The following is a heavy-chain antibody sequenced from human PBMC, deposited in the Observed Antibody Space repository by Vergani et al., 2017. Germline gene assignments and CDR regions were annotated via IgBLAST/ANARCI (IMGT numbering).Heavy chain of an antibody. D-gene: IGHD1-26*01. Sequence: EVQLVESGGGLVQPGGSLRLSCAASGFTFSSYWMSWVRQAPGKGLEGVANIKQDGSEKYYVDSVKGRFTISRDNAKNSLYLQMNSLRAEDTAVYYCAREKPAAGSGSYYPDYWGQGTLVTVSS. J-gene: IGHJ4*02. CDR2: IKQDGSEK. CDR1: GFTFSSYW. V-gene: IGHV3-7*01. CDR3: AREKPAAGSGSYYPDY.